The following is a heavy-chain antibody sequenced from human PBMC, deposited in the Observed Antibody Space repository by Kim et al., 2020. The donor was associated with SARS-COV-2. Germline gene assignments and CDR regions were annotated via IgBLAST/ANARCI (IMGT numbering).Heavy chain of an antibody. CDR3: AAALYTRGWYSTTGSFD. Sequence: SVKVSCKASGFTFRSSTIQWVRQARGQRFEWLGWIAAGSGNTNYAQMLKGRVTMTRDMSTSTAYMELSGLGAEDTAMYYCAAALYTRGWYSTTGSFD. J-gene: IGHJ3*01. CDR2: IAAGSGNT. V-gene: IGHV1-58*02. D-gene: IGHD6-19*01. CDR1: GFTFRSST.